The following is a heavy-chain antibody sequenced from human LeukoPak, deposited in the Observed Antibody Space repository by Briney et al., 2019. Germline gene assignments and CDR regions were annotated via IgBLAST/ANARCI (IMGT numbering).Heavy chain of an antibody. CDR2: IYYSGST. J-gene: IGHJ6*03. D-gene: IGHD3-16*01. V-gene: IGHV4-39*07. CDR3: ARGGGPAGYYMDV. CDR1: GGSISSSSYY. Sequence: PSETLSLTCTVSGGSISSSSYYWGWIRQPPGKGLEWIGSIYYSGSTYYNPSLKSRVTISVDTSKNQFSLKLSSVTAADSAVYYCARGGGPAGYYMDVWDKGTTVTVSS.